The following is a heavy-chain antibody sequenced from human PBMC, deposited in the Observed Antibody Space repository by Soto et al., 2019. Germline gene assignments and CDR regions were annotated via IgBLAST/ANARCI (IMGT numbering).Heavy chain of an antibody. V-gene: IGHV4-61*08. CDR1: GCSVSGGVFY. CDR3: ARLRIADCGVVTSHYLLY. Sequence: SETLSLTCFVSGCSVSGGVFYWSWIWQPPGKVLVLIGYISNSGSTNYNTSLTSRVAISLSRSRNQFSLKLTAVTAAETAVYYCARLRIADCGVVTSHYLLYLGRGALLNVSS. J-gene: IGHJ4*02. CDR2: ISNSGST. D-gene: IGHD2-2*01.